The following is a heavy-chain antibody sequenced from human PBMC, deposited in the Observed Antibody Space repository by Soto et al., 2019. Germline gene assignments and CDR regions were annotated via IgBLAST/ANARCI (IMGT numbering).Heavy chain of an antibody. CDR3: ARDPRTADFWSGYYTRYFDY. Sequence: ASLKVSCNSSGCTFTSYGIICVRHTNGQGLELMGWISAYNGNTNYAQKLQGRVTMTTDTSTSTAYMELRSLRSDDTAVYYCARDPRTADFWSGYYTRYFDYWGQGTLVTVSS. CDR2: ISAYNGNT. J-gene: IGHJ4*02. V-gene: IGHV1-18*01. CDR1: GCTFTSYG. D-gene: IGHD3-3*01.